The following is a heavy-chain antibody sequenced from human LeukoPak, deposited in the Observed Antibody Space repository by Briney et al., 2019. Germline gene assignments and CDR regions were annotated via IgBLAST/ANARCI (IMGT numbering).Heavy chain of an antibody. CDR1: GFTFSYFG. J-gene: IGHJ4*02. Sequence: PGRSLRLSCAASGFTFSYFGMHWVRQAPGKGLEWVALIWYDGSNKYYADSVKGRFTISRDNSNNTLYLQMNSLRVEDTAVYYCARDRSDSFDSTGYFPEYYFDYWGQGTLVTVSS. CDR2: IWYDGSNK. D-gene: IGHD3-22*01. CDR3: ARDRSDSFDSTGYFPEYYFDY. V-gene: IGHV3-33*01.